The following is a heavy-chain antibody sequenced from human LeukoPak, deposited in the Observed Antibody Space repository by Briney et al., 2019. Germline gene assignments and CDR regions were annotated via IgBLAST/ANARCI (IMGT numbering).Heavy chain of an antibody. Sequence: GGSLRLSCAASGFTFSSYGMHWVRQAPGKGLEWVAFIRYDGSNKYYADSVKGRFTISRDNSKNTLYLQMNSLRAEDTAVYYCAKARGSFGESDYFDCWGQGTLVTVSS. D-gene: IGHD3-10*01. CDR1: GFTFSSYG. CDR3: AKARGSFGESDYFDC. J-gene: IGHJ4*02. CDR2: IRYDGSNK. V-gene: IGHV3-30*02.